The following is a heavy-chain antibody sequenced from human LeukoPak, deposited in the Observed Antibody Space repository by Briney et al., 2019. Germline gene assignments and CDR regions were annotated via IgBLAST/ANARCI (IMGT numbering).Heavy chain of an antibody. D-gene: IGHD3-22*01. V-gene: IGHV3-30*02. CDR1: GFTFSSYG. J-gene: IGHJ4*02. CDR2: IRYGGSDK. Sequence: PGGSLRLSCAASGFTFSSYGMHWVRQAPGKRLEWVAFIRYGGSDKYYADSVKGRFTISRDNSKNTLCLQMNSLRAEDTAVYYCARDATLYDSRAYYYLWWGQGTLVTVSS. CDR3: ARDATLYDSRAYYYLW.